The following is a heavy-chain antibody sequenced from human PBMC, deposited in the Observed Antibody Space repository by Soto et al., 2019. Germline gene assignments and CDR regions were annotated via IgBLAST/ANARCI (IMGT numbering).Heavy chain of an antibody. D-gene: IGHD1-1*01. CDR3: ATGNTMDV. CDR2: INQDGREK. CDR1: GVSISSEW. J-gene: IGHJ6*02. V-gene: IGHV3-7*01. Sequence: GGSLRLSCTASGVSISSEWMYWVRQASGKGLEWVANINQDGREKYYVGSVKGRFTISRDNAKNSVYLQMNSLRAEDTALYYCATGNTMDVWGQGTTVTVFS.